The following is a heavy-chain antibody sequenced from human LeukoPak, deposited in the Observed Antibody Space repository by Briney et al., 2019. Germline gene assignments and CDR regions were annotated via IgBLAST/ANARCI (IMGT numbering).Heavy chain of an antibody. Sequence: SETLSLTCAVSGGSFSGHYWNWIRQPPGKGLEWIGEINHGGSTNYNPSLKSRVTISVDTSQKQFSLRLSSVTAADTAVYYCARASRGHDYWGQGTLVTVSS. J-gene: IGHJ4*02. V-gene: IGHV4-34*01. CDR2: INHGGST. CDR1: GGSFSGHY. CDR3: ARASRGHDY. D-gene: IGHD3-10*01.